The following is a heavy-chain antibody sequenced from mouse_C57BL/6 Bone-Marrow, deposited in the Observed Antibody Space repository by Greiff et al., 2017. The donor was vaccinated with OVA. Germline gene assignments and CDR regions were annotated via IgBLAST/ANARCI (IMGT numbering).Heavy chain of an antibody. J-gene: IGHJ1*03. D-gene: IGHD2-1*01. V-gene: IGHV1-80*01. CDR2: IYPGDGDT. CDR1: GYAFSSYW. CDR3: SRIYYGNYEWYFDV. Sequence: QVQLQQSGAELVKPGASVKISCKASGYAFSSYWMNWVKQRPGKGLEWIGQIYPGDGDTNYNGKFKGKATLTADKSSSTAYMQLSSLTSEDSAVYFCSRIYYGNYEWYFDVWGTGTTVTVSS.